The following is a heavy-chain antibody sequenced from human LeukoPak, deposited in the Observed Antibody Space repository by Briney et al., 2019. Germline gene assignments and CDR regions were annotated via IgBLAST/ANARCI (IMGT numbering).Heavy chain of an antibody. CDR3: ARAVHYCSGGSCQFYYYYSMDV. CDR2: IIPIFGTA. Sequence: GASVNLSCKASGGTFSSYAISWVRQAPGQGLEWMGGIIPIFGTANYAQKFQGRVTITADESTSTAYMELSSLRSEDTAVYYCARAVHYCSGGSCQFYYYYSMDVWGQGTTVNV. CDR1: GGTFSSYA. V-gene: IGHV1-69*13. D-gene: IGHD2-15*01. J-gene: IGHJ6*02.